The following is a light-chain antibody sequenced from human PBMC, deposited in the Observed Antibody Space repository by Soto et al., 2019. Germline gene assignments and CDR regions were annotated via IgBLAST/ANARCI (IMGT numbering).Light chain of an antibody. V-gene: IGKV1-9*01. CDR3: QQLNSYPIT. CDR2: AAS. Sequence: DIQVTQSPATVSGSVGDRVTITCRASQTISSWLAWYQQKAGKAPKLLIYAASTLQSGVPSRFSGSGSGTDFTLTISSLQSEDFATYYCQQLNSYPITFGQGTRLEIK. J-gene: IGKJ5*01. CDR1: QTISSW.